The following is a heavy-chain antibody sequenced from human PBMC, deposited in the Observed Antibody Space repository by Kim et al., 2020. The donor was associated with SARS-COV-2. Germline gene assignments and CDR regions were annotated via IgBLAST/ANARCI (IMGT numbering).Heavy chain of an antibody. CDR1: GFTFSSDG. CDR3: AKTYYDYIWGSYRNFYYYGMDV. CDR2: IWYAGSNK. J-gene: IGHJ6*02. D-gene: IGHD3-16*02. Sequence: GGSLRLSCAASGFTFSSDGMHWVRQAPDKGLEWVAVIWYAGSNKYYADCVKGRFTISRENSKNTLYLQMNSLRAEDTAVYYCAKTYYDYIWGSYRNFYYYGMDVLGQGTTITVSS. V-gene: IGHV3-33*06.